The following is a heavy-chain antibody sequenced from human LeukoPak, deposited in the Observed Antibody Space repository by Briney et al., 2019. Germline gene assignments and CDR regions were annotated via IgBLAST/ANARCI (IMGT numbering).Heavy chain of an antibody. J-gene: IGHJ4*02. CDR2: ISAYNGNT. V-gene: IGHV1-18*01. CDR3: ARARYYYDSSGYYSGGFDY. CDR1: GGTFSSYA. D-gene: IGHD3-22*01. Sequence: ASVKVSCKASGGTFSSYAISWVRQAPGQGLEWMGWISAYNGNTNYAQKLQGRVTMTTDTSTSTAYMELRSLRSDDTAVYYCARARYYYDSSGYYSGGFDYWGQGTLVTVSS.